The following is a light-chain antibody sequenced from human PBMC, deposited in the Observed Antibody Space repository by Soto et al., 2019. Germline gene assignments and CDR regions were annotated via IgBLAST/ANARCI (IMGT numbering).Light chain of an antibody. CDR2: KAS. CDR1: QSSSSW. CDR3: QQYNTYAPT. V-gene: IGKV1-5*03. Sequence: DIQMTQSPSTLSAFVGDRVTITFRASQSSSSWLAWYQQKPGQAPHLLIYKASSLESAVPSRFSGSGSGTEFTLTISSLLPDDFATYYCQQYNTYAPTFGRGAKVEIK. J-gene: IGKJ1*01.